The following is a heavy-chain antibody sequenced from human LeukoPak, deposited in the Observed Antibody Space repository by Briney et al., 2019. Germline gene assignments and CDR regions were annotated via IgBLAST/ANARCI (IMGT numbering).Heavy chain of an antibody. D-gene: IGHD2-2*01. CDR1: GGSISSGSYY. CDR2: IYTSGST. J-gene: IGHJ6*03. V-gene: IGHV4-61*02. Sequence: PSETLSLTCTVSGGSISSGSYYWSWIRQPAGKGLEWIGRIYTSGSTNYNPSLKSRVTISVDTSKNQFSLKLSSVTAADTAVYYCARNPLPAARERYYYYYYMDVWGKGTTVTISS. CDR3: ARNPLPAARERYYYYYYMDV.